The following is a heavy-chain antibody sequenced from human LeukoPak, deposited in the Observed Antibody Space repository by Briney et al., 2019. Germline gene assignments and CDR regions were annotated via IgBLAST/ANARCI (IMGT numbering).Heavy chain of an antibody. CDR1: GYTFTSYG. V-gene: IGHV1-18*01. CDR3: AGVWWFGDPLGLDAFDI. J-gene: IGHJ3*02. CDR2: ISAYNGNT. Sequence: ASXKVSCKASGYTFTSYGISWVRQAPGQGVEWMGWISAYNGNTNYARKLQGRVTMTTDTSTSTAYMELRSLRSDDTAVYYCAGVWWFGDPLGLDAFDIWGQGTMVTVSS. D-gene: IGHD3-10*01.